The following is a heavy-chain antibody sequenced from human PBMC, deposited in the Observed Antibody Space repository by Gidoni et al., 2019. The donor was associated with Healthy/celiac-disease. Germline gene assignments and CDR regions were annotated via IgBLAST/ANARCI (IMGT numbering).Heavy chain of an antibody. D-gene: IGHD5-12*01. V-gene: IGHV1-69*01. CDR2: IISIVGTA. J-gene: IGHJ5*02. Sequence: QVQLVQSGAEVKKPGSSVEVSCKASGGTFSSYAISGVRQAPGQWLEWKGGIISIVGTANYAHNFQGRVTMTADESTSTAYMELSSLRSEDTALYYCARYRREVATIRWFDPWGQGTLVTVSS. CDR1: GGTFSSYA. CDR3: ARYRREVATIRWFDP.